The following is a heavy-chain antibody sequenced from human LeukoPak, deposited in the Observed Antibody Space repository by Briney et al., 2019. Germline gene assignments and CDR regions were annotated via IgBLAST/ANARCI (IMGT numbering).Heavy chain of an antibody. D-gene: IGHD2-2*01. CDR2: ISGSGGST. V-gene: IGHV3-23*01. J-gene: IGHJ5*02. CDR3: AKGIARYCSSTSCFNWFDP. Sequence: GGSLRLSCAASGFTSSSYAMSWVRQAPGKGLEWVSAISGSGGSTYYADSVKGRFTISRDNSKNTLYLQMNSLRAEDTAVYYCAKGIARYCSSTSCFNWFDPWGQGTLVTVSS. CDR1: GFTSSSYA.